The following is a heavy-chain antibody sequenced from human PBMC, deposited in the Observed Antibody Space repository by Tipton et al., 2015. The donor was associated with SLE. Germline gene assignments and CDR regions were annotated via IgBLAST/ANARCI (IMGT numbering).Heavy chain of an antibody. CDR1: GYTFTGYY. Sequence: QVQLVQSGAEVKKPGASVKVSCKASGYTFTGYYLDWVRQAPGQGLEWLGRINPNTGGTNYAQEFQGRVTMTRDTSISTAYMELSSLRSDDTAVYYCARDRKVVVAANWYFDLWGRGTLVTVSS. CDR3: ARDRKVVVAANWYFDL. CDR2: INPNTGGT. V-gene: IGHV1-2*06. J-gene: IGHJ2*01. D-gene: IGHD2-15*01.